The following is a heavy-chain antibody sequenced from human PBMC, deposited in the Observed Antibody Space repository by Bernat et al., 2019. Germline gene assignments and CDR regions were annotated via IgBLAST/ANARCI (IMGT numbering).Heavy chain of an antibody. Sequence: QVQLVESGGGVVQPGRSLRLSCAASGFTFSSYDMHWVRQAPGKGLEWVAVIWYDGSNKYYADSVKGRLTISRDNSKNTLYLQMNSLRAEDTAVYYCARDRGQLVLYYFDYWGQGTLVTVSS. CDR3: ARDRGQLVLYYFDY. D-gene: IGHD6-6*01. CDR1: GFTFSSYD. V-gene: IGHV3-33*01. J-gene: IGHJ4*02. CDR2: IWYDGSNK.